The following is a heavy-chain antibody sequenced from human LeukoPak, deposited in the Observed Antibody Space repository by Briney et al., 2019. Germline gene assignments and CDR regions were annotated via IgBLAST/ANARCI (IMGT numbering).Heavy chain of an antibody. V-gene: IGHV3-66*01. CDR2: IYSGGST. Sequence: GGSLRLSCAASEFSVGSNYMTWVRQAPGKGLEWVSLIYSGGSTYYADSVKGRFTISRDNSKNTLDLQMGSLRGEDMAVYYCARGSHRRYSSSWYSLWGQGTLVTVSS. CDR1: EFSVGSNY. D-gene: IGHD6-13*01. CDR3: ARGSHRRYSSSWYSL. J-gene: IGHJ4*02.